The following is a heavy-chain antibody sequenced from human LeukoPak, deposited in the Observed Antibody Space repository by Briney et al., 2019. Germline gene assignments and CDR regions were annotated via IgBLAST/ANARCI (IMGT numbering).Heavy chain of an antibody. D-gene: IGHD3-3*01. CDR3: AREIFTISDDYFDY. J-gene: IGHJ4*02. CDR2: IYHSGST. V-gene: IGHV4-59*01. Sequence: SETLSLTCTVSGGSISSYYWSWIRQPPGKGLEWIGYIYHSGSTNYNPSLNSRLTISVDTSKNQFSLKLSSVTAADTAVYYCAREIFTISDDYFDYWGQGTLVTVSS. CDR1: GGSISSYY.